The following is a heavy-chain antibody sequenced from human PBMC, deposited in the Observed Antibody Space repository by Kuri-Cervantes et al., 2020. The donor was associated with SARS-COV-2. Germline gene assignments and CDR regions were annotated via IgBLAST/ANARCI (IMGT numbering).Heavy chain of an antibody. D-gene: IGHD3-3*01. Sequence: GESLKISCAASGFTFSSYAMSRVRQAPGRGLEWVAVVYSSDARTYYADSAKGRFSISRDNSKNTVYLQMNSLRVEDTAVYYCAKVGLAQNDFWSGYYTGWGQGTLVTVSS. V-gene: IGHV3-23*05. J-gene: IGHJ4*02. CDR1: GFTFSSYA. CDR2: VYSSDART. CDR3: AKVGLAQNDFWSGYYTG.